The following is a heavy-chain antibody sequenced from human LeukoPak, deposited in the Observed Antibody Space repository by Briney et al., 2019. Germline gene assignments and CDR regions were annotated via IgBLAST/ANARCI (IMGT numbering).Heavy chain of an antibody. J-gene: IGHJ4*02. D-gene: IGHD1-26*01. V-gene: IGHV4-31*03. Sequence: SETLSLTCTVSGGSISSGGYYWSWIRQHPGKGPEWIGYIHHGGSTYYNPSLKSRVSISVDTSMNQFSLNLTSVTAAGTAIYFCARVVGDYFDYWGQGTLVNVSS. CDR1: GGSISSGGYY. CDR2: IHHGGST. CDR3: ARVVGDYFDY.